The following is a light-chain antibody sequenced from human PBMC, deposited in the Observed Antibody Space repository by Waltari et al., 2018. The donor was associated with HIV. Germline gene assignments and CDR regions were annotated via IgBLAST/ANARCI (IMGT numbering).Light chain of an antibody. J-gene: IGKJ2*01. Sequence: EIVMTQSPATLSVSPGERATLSCRASQSVNSNLAWYQQKLGQAPRLLIYDASTRATGVPARFSGGGSGTEFTLTISSLQSEDFAVYYCQQYNKWYTFGQGTKLEIK. CDR1: QSVNSN. V-gene: IGKV3-15*01. CDR3: QQYNKWYT. CDR2: DAS.